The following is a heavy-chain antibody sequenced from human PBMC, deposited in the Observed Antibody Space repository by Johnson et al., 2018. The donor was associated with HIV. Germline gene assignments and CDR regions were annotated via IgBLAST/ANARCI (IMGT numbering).Heavy chain of an antibody. D-gene: IGHD4-11*01. J-gene: IGHJ3*02. Sequence: QLVESGGGVVQPGRSLRLSCAASGFTFSSYAMHWVRQAPGKGLEWVANIKQDGSEKYYVDSVKGRFNISRDNAKNSLFLQMNSLRAEDTAVYYCAREKTTPDAFDIWGQGTMVTVSS. CDR1: GFTFSSYA. CDR2: IKQDGSEK. CDR3: AREKTTPDAFDI. V-gene: IGHV3-7*01.